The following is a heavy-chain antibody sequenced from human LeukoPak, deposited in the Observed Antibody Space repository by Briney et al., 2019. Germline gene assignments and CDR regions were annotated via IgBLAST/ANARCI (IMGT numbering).Heavy chain of an antibody. CDR2: IYYSGST. CDR3: ARGLGGELSYYYYMDV. Sequence: PSETLSLTCTVSGGSMSSYYWGWIRQPPGKWLEWIGSIYYSGSTYYNPSLKSRVTISVDTSKNQFSLKLSSVTAADTAVYYCARGLGGELSYYYYMDVWGKGTTVTVSS. D-gene: IGHD3-16*02. V-gene: IGHV4-39*07. CDR1: GGSMSSYY. J-gene: IGHJ6*03.